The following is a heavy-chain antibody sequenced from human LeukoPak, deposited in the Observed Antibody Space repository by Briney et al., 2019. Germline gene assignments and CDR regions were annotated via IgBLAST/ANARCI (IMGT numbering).Heavy chain of an antibody. CDR3: ARNSYDGTTGY. CDR2: TSAYNGNT. CDR1: GYTVTSYG. J-gene: IGHJ4*02. Sequence: ASVKVSCKASGYTVTSYGISWVRQAPGQGLEWMGWTSAYNGNTNYAQILQGRVTMTTDTSTSTAYMELRSLRSDDTAVYYCARNSYDGTTGYWGQGTLVTVSS. V-gene: IGHV1-18*01. D-gene: IGHD4-23*01.